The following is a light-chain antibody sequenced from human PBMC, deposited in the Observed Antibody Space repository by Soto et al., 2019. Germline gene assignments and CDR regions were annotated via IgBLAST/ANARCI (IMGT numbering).Light chain of an antibody. CDR2: DVS. Sequence: QSALTQPRSVSGSPGQSVTISCTGTSSDVGGYNYVSWYQQHPGKAPKLMIYDVSKRPSGVPDRFSGSKSGNPASLPSSGLQAEDEADYYCCSYAGSLDVFGTGTKLTVL. CDR1: SSDVGGYNY. CDR3: CSYAGSLDV. V-gene: IGLV2-11*01. J-gene: IGLJ1*01.